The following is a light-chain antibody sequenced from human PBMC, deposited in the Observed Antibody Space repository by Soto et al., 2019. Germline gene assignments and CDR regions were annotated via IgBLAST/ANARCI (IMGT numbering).Light chain of an antibody. J-gene: IGLJ3*02. V-gene: IGLV2-14*01. CDR2: EVT. CDR1: SNDVGIYNY. Sequence: QSALTQPASVSGSPGQSIIISCTGTSNDVGIYNYVSWYQQHPGKAPKLMIYEVTNRPSGFSDRFSGSKSDNTASLTISGLQAEDEADYYCSSYTISSTWVFGGGTQLTVL. CDR3: SSYTISSTWV.